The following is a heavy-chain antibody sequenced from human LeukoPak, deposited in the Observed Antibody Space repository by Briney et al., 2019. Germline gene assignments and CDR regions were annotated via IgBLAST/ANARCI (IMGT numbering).Heavy chain of an antibody. V-gene: IGHV3-23*01. CDR1: GFTLSSYA. J-gene: IGHJ4*02. CDR2: ISGSGGST. Sequence: GGSLRLSCAASGFTLSSYAMSWVRQAPGKGLEWVSAISGSGGSTYYADSVKGRFTISRDNSKNTLYLQMNSLRAEDTAVYYCAKDPLVVPAAPSGSADYWGQGTLVTVSS. CDR3: AKDPLVVPAAPSGSADY. D-gene: IGHD2-2*01.